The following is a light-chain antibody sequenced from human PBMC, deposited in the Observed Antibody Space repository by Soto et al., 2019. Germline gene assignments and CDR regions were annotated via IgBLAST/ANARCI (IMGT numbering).Light chain of an antibody. CDR2: DAS. V-gene: IGKV3-11*01. J-gene: IGKJ5*01. CDR3: QHGGT. Sequence: EIVLTQSPATLSLSPAERATVSCRASQIVSNNLGGYQQKAGQAPRLLIYDASNRATGIPARFSGSGSAIDFTLTISSLDPADFAVYYCQHGGTFGQGTRLEIK. CDR1: QIVSNN.